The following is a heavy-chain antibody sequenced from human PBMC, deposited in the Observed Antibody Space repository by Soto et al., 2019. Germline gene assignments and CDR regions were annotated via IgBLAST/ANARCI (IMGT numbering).Heavy chain of an antibody. CDR1: GGSISSGDYY. J-gene: IGHJ4*02. Sequence: QVQLQESGPGLVKHSQTLSLTCTVSGGSISSGDYYWSWIRQPPGKGLEWIGYIYYSGSTYYNPSLKSRVTISVDTSKNQFSLKLSSVTAADTAVYYCASWGDYYDSSNYYFDYWGQGTLVTVSS. CDR3: ASWGDYYDSSNYYFDY. D-gene: IGHD3-22*01. V-gene: IGHV4-30-4*01. CDR2: IYYSGST.